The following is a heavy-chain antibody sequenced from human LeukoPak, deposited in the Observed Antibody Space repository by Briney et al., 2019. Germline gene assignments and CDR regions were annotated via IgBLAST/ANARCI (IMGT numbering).Heavy chain of an antibody. D-gene: IGHD3-22*01. CDR3: ARFRSRGYYELDY. V-gene: IGHV3-7*02. Sequence: GGSLRLSCAASGFTFSSYWMSWVRQAPGKGLGWVASIKKDGSEKYYVDSVKGRFTISRDNAKNSLYLQMNSLRAEDTAVYYCARFRSRGYYELDYWGQGTLVTVSS. J-gene: IGHJ4*02. CDR1: GFTFSSYW. CDR2: IKKDGSEK.